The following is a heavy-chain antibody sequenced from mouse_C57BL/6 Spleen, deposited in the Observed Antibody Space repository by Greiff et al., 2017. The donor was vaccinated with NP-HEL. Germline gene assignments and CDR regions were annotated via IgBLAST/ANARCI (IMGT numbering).Heavy chain of an antibody. CDR1: GYTFTDYY. CDR2: INPYNGGT. CDR3: AKVGDSNSFDY. Sequence: EVQLQQSGPVLVKPGASVKMSCKASGYTFTDYYMNWVKQSHGKGLEWIGVINPYNGGTSYNQKFKGKATLTVDKSSSTAYMELNSLTSEDSAVYYCAKVGDSNSFDYWGKGTTLTVSS. V-gene: IGHV1-19*01. D-gene: IGHD2-5*01. J-gene: IGHJ2*01.